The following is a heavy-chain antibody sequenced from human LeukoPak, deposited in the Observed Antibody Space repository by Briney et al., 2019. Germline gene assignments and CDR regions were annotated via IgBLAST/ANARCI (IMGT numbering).Heavy chain of an antibody. CDR3: AKVGSGSGQY. V-gene: IGHV3-23*01. D-gene: IGHD3-3*01. CDR1: GFTFSSYA. CDR2: ISGSGGST. J-gene: IGHJ4*02. Sequence: GGSLRLSCAPSGFTFSSYAMSSVRQAPGKGLEWVSAISGSGGSTYYADSVKGRFTISRDNSKNTLYLQMNSLRAEDTAVYYCAKVGSGSGQYWGQGTLVTVSS.